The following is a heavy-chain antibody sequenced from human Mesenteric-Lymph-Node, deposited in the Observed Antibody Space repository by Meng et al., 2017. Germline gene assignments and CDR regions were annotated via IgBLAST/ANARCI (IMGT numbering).Heavy chain of an antibody. Sequence: SCKASGFTFSSYSMNWVRQAPGKGLEWVSSISSSSSYIYYADSVKGRFTISRDNAKNSLYLQMNSLRAEDTAVYYCAKDRSIGGVLLWFGELLYGPPNYYGMDVWGQGTTVTVSS. CDR1: GFTFSSYS. CDR3: AKDRSIGGVLLWFGELLYGPPNYYGMDV. V-gene: IGHV3-21*04. J-gene: IGHJ6*02. CDR2: ISSSSSYI. D-gene: IGHD3-10*01.